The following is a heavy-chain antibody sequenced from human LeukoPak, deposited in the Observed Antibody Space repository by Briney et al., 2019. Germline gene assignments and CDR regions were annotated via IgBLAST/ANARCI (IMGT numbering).Heavy chain of an antibody. D-gene: IGHD6-19*01. CDR3: ARSFLGGWYYFDY. CDR2: IYSSGST. J-gene: IGHJ4*02. V-gene: IGHV4-39*01. CDR1: GGSISSSSYY. Sequence: KPSETLSLTCTVSGGSISSSSYYWGWIRQPPGKGLEWTGSIYSSGSTYYNPSLKSRVTISVDTSKNQFSLKLSSVTAADTAVYYCARSFLGGWYYFDYWGQGTLVTVSS.